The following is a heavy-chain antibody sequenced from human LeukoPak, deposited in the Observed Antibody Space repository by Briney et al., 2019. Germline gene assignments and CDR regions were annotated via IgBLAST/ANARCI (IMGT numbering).Heavy chain of an antibody. V-gene: IGHV3-33*01. J-gene: IGHJ5*02. Sequence: PGGSLRLSCAASGFTFSSYGMHWVRQAPGKGLEWVAVIWCDGSNKYYADSVKGRFTISRDNSKNTLYLQMNTLRAEDAAVYYCARDFSLLNGNWFDPWGQGTLVTVSS. CDR2: IWCDGSNK. CDR3: ARDFSLLNGNWFDP. D-gene: IGHD3-10*01. CDR1: GFTFSSYG.